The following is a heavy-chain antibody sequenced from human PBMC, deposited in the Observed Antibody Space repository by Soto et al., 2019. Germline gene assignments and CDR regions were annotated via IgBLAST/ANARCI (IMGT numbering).Heavy chain of an antibody. CDR1: GFTFGTYA. Sequence: GGSLRLSCAASGFTFGTYAMNWVRQAPGKGLEWVSGITGSGGSTYYADSVKGRFTISRDNSKNTLYLQMYSLRADDTAVYYCAKDRSVDTRDWFDPWGQGTLVTVSS. D-gene: IGHD5-18*01. J-gene: IGHJ5*02. V-gene: IGHV3-23*01. CDR3: AKDRSVDTRDWFDP. CDR2: ITGSGGST.